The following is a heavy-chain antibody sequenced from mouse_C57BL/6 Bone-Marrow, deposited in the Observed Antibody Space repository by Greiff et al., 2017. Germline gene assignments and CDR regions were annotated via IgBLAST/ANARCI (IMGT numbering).Heavy chain of an antibody. Sequence: VQLQQSGAELVRPGASVKLSCTASGFNIKDDYMHWVKQRPEQGLEWIGWIDPENGDTEYASKFQGKATITADPSANTAYLQRSSLTSEDTAVYYCTTVVHYWGQGTTLTVSS. CDR1: GFNIKDDY. CDR3: TTVVHY. J-gene: IGHJ2*01. D-gene: IGHD1-1*01. V-gene: IGHV14-4*01. CDR2: IDPENGDT.